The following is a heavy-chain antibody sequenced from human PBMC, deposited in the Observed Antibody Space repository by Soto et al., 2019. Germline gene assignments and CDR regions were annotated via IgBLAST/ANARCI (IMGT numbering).Heavy chain of an antibody. J-gene: IGHJ4*02. Sequence: QVQLVQSGAEVKKPGSSVKVSCKASGGTFSRYAISWLRQAPGQGLEWMGGIIPIFGTANYAQKFQGRVTIPADESTSTAYMELSSLRSEDTAVYYCARGLYNGRATDYWGQGTLVTVSS. CDR1: GGTFSRYA. CDR2: IIPIFGTA. V-gene: IGHV1-69*01. D-gene: IGHD2-8*01. CDR3: ARGLYNGRATDY.